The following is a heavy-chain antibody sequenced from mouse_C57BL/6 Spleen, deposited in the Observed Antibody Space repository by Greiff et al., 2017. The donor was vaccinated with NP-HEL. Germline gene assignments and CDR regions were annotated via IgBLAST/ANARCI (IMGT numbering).Heavy chain of an antibody. CDR1: GYTFTSYW. J-gene: IGHJ2*01. CDR2: IDPNSGGT. Sequence: VQLQQSGAELVKPGASVKLSCKASGYTFTSYWMHWVKQRPGRGLEWIGRIDPNSGGTKYNEKFKSKATLTVDKPSSTAYTQLSSLTSEDTAVYYCARPYESRSYFDDWGQGTTLTVSS. D-gene: IGHD1-1*01. V-gene: IGHV1-72*01. CDR3: ARPYESRSYFDD.